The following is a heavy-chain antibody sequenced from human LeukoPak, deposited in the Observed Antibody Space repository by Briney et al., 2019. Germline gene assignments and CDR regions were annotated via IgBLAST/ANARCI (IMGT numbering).Heavy chain of an antibody. J-gene: IGHJ2*01. D-gene: IGHD2-21*02. CDR3: ARDRYCGGDCYYWHFDL. CDR2: IAGSGDSS. CDR1: GITFTSYA. Sequence: LPGGSLRLSCAASGITFTSYAMTWVRQAPGKGLEWVSSIAGSGDSSFYADSVKGRFVISRDNSKDTLYLQMNSLRVEDTAVYYCARDRYCGGDCYYWHFDLWGRGTLVTVSS. V-gene: IGHV3-23*01.